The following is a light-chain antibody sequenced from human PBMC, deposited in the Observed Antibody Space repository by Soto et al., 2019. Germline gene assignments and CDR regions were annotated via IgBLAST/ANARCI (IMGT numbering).Light chain of an antibody. CDR1: QSVSSY. V-gene: IGKV3-20*01. CDR2: SVS. CDR3: QQYGSSRWT. J-gene: IGKJ1*01. Sequence: EIVMTQSPATLSVSPGERVTLSCRASQSVSSYLAWYQQKPGQAPRLLIYSVSTRATGIADRFSGSGSGTDFTLAISRLEPADFALYYCQQYGSSRWTFGQGTKVDI.